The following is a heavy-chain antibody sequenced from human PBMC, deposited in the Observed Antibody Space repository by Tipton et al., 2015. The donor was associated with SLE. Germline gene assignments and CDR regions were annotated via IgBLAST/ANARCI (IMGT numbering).Heavy chain of an antibody. CDR2: INHSGST. CDR3: ARHSPYYYNSRGDDAFDM. D-gene: IGHD3-22*01. V-gene: IGHV4-34*01. J-gene: IGHJ3*02. CDR1: GGSFSGYY. Sequence: TLSLTCAVYGGSFSGYYWSWIRQPPGKGLEWIGEINHSGSTNYNPSLKSRVTISVDTSKNQFSLKLSSVTAADTAVYYCARHSPYYYNSRGDDAFDMWGQGTMVTVSS.